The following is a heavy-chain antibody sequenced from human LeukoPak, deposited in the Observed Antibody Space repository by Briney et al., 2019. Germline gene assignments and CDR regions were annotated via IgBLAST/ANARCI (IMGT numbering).Heavy chain of an antibody. D-gene: IGHD3-22*01. CDR1: GYTFTGYY. V-gene: IGHV1-2*06. J-gene: IGHJ3*02. CDR2: INPDSGGT. Sequence: ASVKVSCKASGYTFTGYYMHWLRQAPGQGLEWMGRINPDSGGTNYAQKFQGRVTMTRDTSISTAYMELSRLRSDDTAVYYCARDVYYYDSSGSDAFDIWGQGTMVTVSS. CDR3: ARDVYYYDSSGSDAFDI.